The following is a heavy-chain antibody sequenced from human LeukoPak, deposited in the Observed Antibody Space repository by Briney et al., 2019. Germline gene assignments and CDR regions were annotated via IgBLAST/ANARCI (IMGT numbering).Heavy chain of an antibody. CDR2: INSDGSST. V-gene: IGHV3-74*01. D-gene: IGHD4-11*01. CDR3: ARETTVPTWVSYYYYYYMDV. Sequence: GGSLRLSCAASGFTFSSYWMHWVRQAPGKGLVWVSRINSDGSSTSYADSVKGRLTLSIDNDKNKLYLQMNSLRAEDTAVYYCARETTVPTWVSYYYYYYMDVWGKGTTVTVSS. J-gene: IGHJ6*03. CDR1: GFTFSSYW.